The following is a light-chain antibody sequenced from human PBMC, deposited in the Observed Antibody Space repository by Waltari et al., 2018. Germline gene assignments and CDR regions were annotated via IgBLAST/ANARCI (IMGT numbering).Light chain of an antibody. Sequence: DIVMTQSPLSLPVTPGEPASISCRSSQSLLHTNPYNYLDWYLQKPGQSPQLLIYLGSNRASGVPDRFSGSGSGTDFTLKISRVEAEDVGIYYCMQSLQTPYTFGQGTKLEIK. J-gene: IGKJ2*01. CDR3: MQSLQTPYT. CDR2: LGS. CDR1: QSLLHTNPYNY. V-gene: IGKV2-28*01.